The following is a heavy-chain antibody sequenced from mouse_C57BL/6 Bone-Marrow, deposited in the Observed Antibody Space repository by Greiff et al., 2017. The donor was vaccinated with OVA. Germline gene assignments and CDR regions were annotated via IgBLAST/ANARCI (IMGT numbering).Heavy chain of an antibody. V-gene: IGHV5-4*01. CDR1: GFTFSSYA. D-gene: IGHD4-1*01. J-gene: IGHJ2*01. CDR3: ARDPGTGTDY. Sequence: EVHLVESGGGLVKPGGSLKLSCAASGFTFSSYAMSWVRQTPEKRLEWVATISDGGSYTYYPDNVKGRFTISRDNAKNNLYLQMSNLKSEDTAMYYCARDPGTGTDYWGQGTTLTVSS. CDR2: ISDGGSYT.